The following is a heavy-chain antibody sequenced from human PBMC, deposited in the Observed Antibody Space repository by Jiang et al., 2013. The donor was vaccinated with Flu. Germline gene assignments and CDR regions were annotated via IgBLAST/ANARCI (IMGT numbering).Heavy chain of an antibody. CDR3: ARVALVGAPTGWFDP. J-gene: IGHJ5*02. Sequence: GAEVKKPGASVKVSCKASGYTFTSYYMHWVRQAPGQGLEWMGIINPSGGSTSYAQKFQGRVTMTRDTSTSTVYMELSSLRSEDTAVYYCARVALVGAPTGWFDPWGQGTLVTVSS. V-gene: IGHV1-46*01. CDR1: GYTFTSYY. D-gene: IGHD1-26*01. CDR2: INPSGGST.